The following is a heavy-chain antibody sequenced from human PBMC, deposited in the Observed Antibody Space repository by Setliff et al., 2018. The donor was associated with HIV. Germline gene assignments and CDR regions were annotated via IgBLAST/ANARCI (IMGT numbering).Heavy chain of an antibody. Sequence: GSLRLSCTASGFTFGDYLMSWVRQAPGKGLEWVGFIRSKAYGGTPEYAASLGGRFTISRDDSKSIAYLQMNSLKAEGTAIYYCTRDRVATTSLLYYFDYWGQGILVTVSS. CDR2: IRSKAYGGTP. CDR3: TRDRVATTSLLYYFDY. CDR1: GFTFGDYL. V-gene: IGHV3-49*04. D-gene: IGHD5-12*01. J-gene: IGHJ4*02.